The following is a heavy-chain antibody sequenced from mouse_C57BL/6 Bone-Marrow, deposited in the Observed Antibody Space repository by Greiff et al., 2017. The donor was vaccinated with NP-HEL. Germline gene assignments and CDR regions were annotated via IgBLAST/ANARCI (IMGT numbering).Heavy chain of an antibody. CDR2: IWPGGGT. Sequence: QVQLKQSGPGLVAPSQSLSITCTVSGFSLTSYAISWVRQPPGKGLEWLGVIWPGGGTNYTYALKSRLSISKDNSKSQVFLKMNSLQTDDTARYYCARNWGTTVVPFAYWGQGTLVTVSA. V-gene: IGHV2-9-1*01. CDR1: GFSLTSYA. J-gene: IGHJ3*01. CDR3: ARNWGTTVVPFAY. D-gene: IGHD1-1*01.